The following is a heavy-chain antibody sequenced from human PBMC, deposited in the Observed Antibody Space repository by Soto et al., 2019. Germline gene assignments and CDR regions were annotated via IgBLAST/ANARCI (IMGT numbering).Heavy chain of an antibody. CDR1: GGTFSSYA. Sequence: ASVKVSCKASGGTFSSYAISWVRQAPGQGLEWMGGIIPIFGTANYAQKFQGRVTITADESTSTAYMELSSLRSEDTAVYYCAREWYDILTGYYETYYYYGMDVWGQGTTVTVSS. J-gene: IGHJ6*02. CDR3: AREWYDILTGYYETYYYYGMDV. D-gene: IGHD3-9*01. CDR2: IIPIFGTA. V-gene: IGHV1-69*13.